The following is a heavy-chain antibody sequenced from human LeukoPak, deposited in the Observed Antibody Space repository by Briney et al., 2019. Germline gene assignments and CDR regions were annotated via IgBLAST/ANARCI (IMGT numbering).Heavy chain of an antibody. J-gene: IGHJ5*02. Sequence: SETLSLTCAVYGGSFSGYYWSWIRQPPGKGLEWIGEINHSGGTNYNPSLKSRVTISVDTSKNQFSLKLSSVTAADTAVYYCARRGRLIRWFDPWGQGTLVTVSS. V-gene: IGHV4-34*01. CDR3: ARRGRLIRWFDP. CDR1: GGSFSGYY. CDR2: INHSGGT. D-gene: IGHD2-8*01.